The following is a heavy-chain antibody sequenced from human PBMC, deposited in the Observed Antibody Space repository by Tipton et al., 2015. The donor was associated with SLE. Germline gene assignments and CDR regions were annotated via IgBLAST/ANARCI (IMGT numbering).Heavy chain of an antibody. CDR3: ARVWDIPGIAVAGPGYAFDI. V-gene: IGHV3-21*01. Sequence: SLRLSCVASGFTFNKYTMNWVRQAPGKGLEWVSSISPTSSYIYYSDSVKGRFTISRDNAKNSLDLQMNSLRAEDTAVYYCARVWDIPGIAVAGPGYAFDIWGQGTMVTVSS. D-gene: IGHD6-19*01. J-gene: IGHJ3*02. CDR1: GFTFNKYT. CDR2: ISPTSSYI.